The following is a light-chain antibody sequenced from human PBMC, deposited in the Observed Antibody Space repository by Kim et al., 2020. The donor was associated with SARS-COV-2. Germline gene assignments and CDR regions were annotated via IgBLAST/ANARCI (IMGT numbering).Light chain of an antibody. CDR2: DVS. J-gene: IGKJ4*01. CDR3: QQYGAYPLT. CDR1: QSIGRL. V-gene: IGKV1-5*01. Sequence: SASVGDRIPITCRASQSIGRLLAWYQQRPGKTPKTLIYDVSNLQSGVPSRFSGSGSGTEFTLTISSLQPDDSATYYCQQYGAYPLTFGGGTKLEIK.